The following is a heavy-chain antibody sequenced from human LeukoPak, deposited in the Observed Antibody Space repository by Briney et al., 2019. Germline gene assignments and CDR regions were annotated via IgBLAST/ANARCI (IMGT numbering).Heavy chain of an antibody. V-gene: IGHV1-8*01. CDR2: MNPNSGNT. Sequence: ASVKVSCKASGYTFTSYDINWVRQATGQGLEWMGWMNPNSGNTGYAQKFQGRVTMTRNTSISTAYMELSSLRSEDTAVYYCARVGPRPYYDFWSGYYVLGWIDYWGQGTLVTVSS. CDR1: GYTFTSYD. CDR3: ARVGPRPYYDFWSGYYVLGWIDY. J-gene: IGHJ4*02. D-gene: IGHD3-3*01.